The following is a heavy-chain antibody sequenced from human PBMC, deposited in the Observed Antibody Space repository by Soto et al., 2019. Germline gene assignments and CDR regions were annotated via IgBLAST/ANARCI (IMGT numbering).Heavy chain of an antibody. D-gene: IGHD5-18*01. V-gene: IGHV3-30*18. J-gene: IGHJ6*02. CDR3: AKERFGHLWLEDYGMDV. CDR1: GFTFSSYG. Sequence: GGSLRLSCAASGFTFSSYGMHWVLQAPGKGLEWVALISYDGTNKYYADSVKGRFTISRDNFQNTLYLQMNSLRAEDTAVYYCAKERFGHLWLEDYGMDVWGQGTTVTVSS. CDR2: ISYDGTNK.